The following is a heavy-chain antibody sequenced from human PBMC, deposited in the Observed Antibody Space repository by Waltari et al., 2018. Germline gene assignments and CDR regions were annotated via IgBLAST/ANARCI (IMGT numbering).Heavy chain of an antibody. V-gene: IGHV1-2*02. CDR2: INPNSGGT. J-gene: IGHJ4*02. D-gene: IGHD3-9*01. CDR1: GYTFTDYY. CDR3: ARGVDYDILTGYYNRGFDY. Sequence: QVQLVQSGAEVKKPGASVKVSCKASGYTFTDYYMHWVRQDPGQGLEWMGWINPNSGGTNYAQKFQGRVTMTRDTSISTAYMELSRLRSDDTAVYYCARGVDYDILTGYYNRGFDYWGQGTLVTVSS.